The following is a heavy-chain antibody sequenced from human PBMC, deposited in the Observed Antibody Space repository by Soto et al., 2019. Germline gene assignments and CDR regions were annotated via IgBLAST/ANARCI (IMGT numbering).Heavy chain of an antibody. J-gene: IGHJ6*03. CDR3: ARLSEESSSSNYYYFYMDV. V-gene: IGHV1-8*01. Sequence: QVQLVQSGSEGKEPGASMKISCQASGYTFTRYDITWVRQATGQGPEWMGWMNPQTGNTAYAEKFQGRVTMTRSTSINTAYMELSGLRSEDTAVYYCARLSEESSSSNYYYFYMDVWGKGSTVTVSS. CDR2: MNPQTGNT. D-gene: IGHD6-6*01. CDR1: GYTFTRYD.